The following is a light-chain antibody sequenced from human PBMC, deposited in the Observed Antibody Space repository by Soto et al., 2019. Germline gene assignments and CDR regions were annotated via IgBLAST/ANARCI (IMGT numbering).Light chain of an antibody. J-gene: IGKJ1*01. CDR1: QSVSSN. V-gene: IGKV3D-15*01. CDR3: HQYNFWPT. CDR2: GAS. Sequence: EIVLTQSPGTLSLSPGERATLSCRASQSVSSNFLAWYQQKPGQAPRLLIYGASNRAAGIPDRFSGSGSGTEFTLTISSLQSEDSAVYYCHQYNFWPTFGQGTKVDIK.